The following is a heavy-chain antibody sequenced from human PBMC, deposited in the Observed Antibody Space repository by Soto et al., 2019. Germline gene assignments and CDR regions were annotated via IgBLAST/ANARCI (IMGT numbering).Heavy chain of an antibody. D-gene: IGHD2-15*01. V-gene: IGHV3-21*01. Sequence: GGSLRLSCAASGFTFSSYSMNWVRQAPGKGLEWVSSISSSSSYIYYADSVKGRFTISRDNAKNSLYLQMNSLRAEDTAVYYCARERGLYCSGGSCYWGPAYYYYGMDVWGQGTTVTVSS. CDR1: GFTFSSYS. CDR3: ARERGLYCSGGSCYWGPAYYYYGMDV. J-gene: IGHJ6*02. CDR2: ISSSSSYI.